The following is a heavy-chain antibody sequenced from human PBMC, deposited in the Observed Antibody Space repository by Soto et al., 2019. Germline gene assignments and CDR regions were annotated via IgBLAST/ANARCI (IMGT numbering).Heavy chain of an antibody. CDR1: GFTVSSNY. CDR3: AGATGRY. D-gene: IGHD1-1*01. Sequence: EVQLVETGGGLIQPGGSLRLSCTASGFTVSSNYMTWVRQAPGKGLEWVSVIYRGGNTYYADSVKGRFTSSRDKSKNTLYLQMNSLRAEDTAVYYCAGATGRYWGQGTLVTVSS. J-gene: IGHJ4*02. CDR2: IYRGGNT. V-gene: IGHV3-53*02.